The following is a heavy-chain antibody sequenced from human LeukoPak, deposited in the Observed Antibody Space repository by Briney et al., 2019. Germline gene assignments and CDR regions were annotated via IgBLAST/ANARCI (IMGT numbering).Heavy chain of an antibody. V-gene: IGHV4-39*07. CDR3: ARSHRGMVRGTILMG. D-gene: IGHD3-10*01. Sequence: SETLSLTCTVSGGSISSSSYYWGWIRQPPGKGLEWIGSIYYSGSTYYNPSLKSRVTISVDTSKNQFSLKLSSVTAADTAVYYCARSHRGMVRGTILMGWGQGTLVTVSS. J-gene: IGHJ4*02. CDR2: IYYSGST. CDR1: GGSISSSSYY.